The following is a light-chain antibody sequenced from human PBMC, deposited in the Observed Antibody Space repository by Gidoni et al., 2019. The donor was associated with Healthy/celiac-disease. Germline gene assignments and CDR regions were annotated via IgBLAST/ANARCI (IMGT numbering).Light chain of an antibody. V-gene: IGKV3-20*01. Sequence: IVLTQSPGTLSLSPGERATLSCSASPSVSSSYLAWYQQKPGQAPRLLLYGASSRATGIPARFSGSGSGTDFTLTISRLEPEDFAVYYCQQYGSSPPMYTFGQGTKLEIK. CDR1: PSVSSSY. J-gene: IGKJ2*01. CDR2: GAS. CDR3: QQYGSSPPMYT.